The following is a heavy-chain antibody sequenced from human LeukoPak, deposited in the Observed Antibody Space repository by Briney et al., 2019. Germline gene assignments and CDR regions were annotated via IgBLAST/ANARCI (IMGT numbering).Heavy chain of an antibody. D-gene: IGHD6-6*01. CDR1: GITFSRFW. Sequence: GGSLRLSCAASGITFSRFWMSWVRQASGKGLQWVANINQDGSEKHYVDSVKGRFTISRDNAENSLYLQMNSLRAEDTAVYYCARSSYSSSSSVWGQGTMVTVSS. J-gene: IGHJ3*01. V-gene: IGHV3-7*03. CDR2: INQDGSEK. CDR3: ARSSYSSSSSV.